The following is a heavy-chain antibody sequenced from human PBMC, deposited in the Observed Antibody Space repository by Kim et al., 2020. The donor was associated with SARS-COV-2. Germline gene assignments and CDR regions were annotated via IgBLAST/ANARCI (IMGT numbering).Heavy chain of an antibody. J-gene: IGHJ6*02. D-gene: IGHD3-10*01. CDR2: VSHDGSEK. V-gene: IGHV3-30*03. CDR3: ARVGPMVRGIIVHYYAMDV. CDR1: GFTFSSYD. Sequence: GGSLRLSCAASGFTFSSYDIHWVRQAPGKGLEWVALVSHDGSEKYHADSVKGRFTISRDNSKKTLYLQMNSLRHEDTAVYYCARVGPMVRGIIVHYYAMDVWRQGPTVTVS.